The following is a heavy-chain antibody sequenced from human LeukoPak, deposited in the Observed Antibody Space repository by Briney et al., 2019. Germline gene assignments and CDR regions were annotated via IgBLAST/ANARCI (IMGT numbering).Heavy chain of an antibody. D-gene: IGHD6-13*01. V-gene: IGHV5-51*01. CDR2: IYPGDSDT. Sequence: GESLKISRKGSGYSFTSYWIGWVRQMPGEGLEWMGIIYPGDSDTRYSPSFQGQVTISADKSISTAYLQWSSLKASDTAMYYCARPTLTGYSSSWYGWYFDLWGRGTLVTVSS. CDR1: GYSFTSYW. J-gene: IGHJ2*01. CDR3: ARPTLTGYSSSWYGWYFDL.